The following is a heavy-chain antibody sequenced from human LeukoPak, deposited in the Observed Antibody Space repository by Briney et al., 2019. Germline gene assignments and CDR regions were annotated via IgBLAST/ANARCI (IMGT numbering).Heavy chain of an antibody. CDR2: IIPIFGTA. D-gene: IGHD1-20*01. V-gene: IGHV1-69*05. J-gene: IGHJ4*02. CDR3: ASSLRYNWNPLGGY. Sequence: ASVKVSCKASGGTFSSYAISWVRQAPGQGLEWMGGIIPIFGTANYAQKFQGRVTITTDESTSTAYMELSSLRSEDTAVYYCASSLRYNWNPLGGYWGQGTLVTVSS. CDR1: GGTFSSYA.